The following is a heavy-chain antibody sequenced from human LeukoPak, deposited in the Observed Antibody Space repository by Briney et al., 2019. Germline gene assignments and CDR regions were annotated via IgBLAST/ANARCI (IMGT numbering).Heavy chain of an antibody. J-gene: IGHJ5*02. D-gene: IGHD1-26*01. CDR1: GYTFTSYG. CDR3: ARRASGSYRPDNWFDP. V-gene: IGHV1-18*01. CDR2: ISAYNGNT. Sequence: ASVKVSCKASGYTFTSYGISWVRQAPGQGLEWMGWISAYNGNTNYAQKLQGRVTMTTDTSTSTAYMELRSLRSDDTAVYCCARRASGSYRPDNWFDPWGQGTLVTVSS.